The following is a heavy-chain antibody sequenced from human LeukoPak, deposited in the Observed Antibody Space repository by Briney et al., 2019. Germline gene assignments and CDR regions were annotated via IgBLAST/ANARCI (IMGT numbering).Heavy chain of an antibody. CDR1: GFTFSSYA. Sequence: GGSLRLSCAASGFTFSSYAMHWVRQALGKGLEWVAVISYDGSNKYYADSVKGRFTISRDNSKNTLYLQMNSLRAEDTAVYYCARNYYYDSSGYRARGDGFDYWGQGTLVTVSS. J-gene: IGHJ4*02. CDR2: ISYDGSNK. CDR3: ARNYYYDSSGYRARGDGFDY. V-gene: IGHV3-30-3*01. D-gene: IGHD3-22*01.